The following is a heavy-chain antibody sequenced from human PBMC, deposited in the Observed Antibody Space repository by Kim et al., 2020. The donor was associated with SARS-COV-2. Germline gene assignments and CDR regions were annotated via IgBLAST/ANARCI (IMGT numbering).Heavy chain of an antibody. D-gene: IGHD3-10*01. J-gene: IGHJ6*02. CDR3: TTDMRGGGPVLLWFGELPYYYYGMDV. Sequence: GGSLRLSCAASGFTFSNAWMSWVRQAPGKGLEWVGRTKSKTDGGTTDYAAPVKGRFTISRDDSKNTLYLQMNSLKTEDTAVYYCTTDMRGGGPVLLWFGELPYYYYGMDVWGQGTTVTVSS. CDR1: GFTFSNAW. V-gene: IGHV3-15*01. CDR2: TKSKTDGGTT.